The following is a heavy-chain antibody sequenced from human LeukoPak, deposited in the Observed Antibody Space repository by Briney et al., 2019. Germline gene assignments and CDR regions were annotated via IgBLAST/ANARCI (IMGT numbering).Heavy chain of an antibody. V-gene: IGHV1-2*02. J-gene: IGHJ4*02. CDR1: GYTFTDYY. CDR3: ARGRCSSVSCYLVDY. Sequence: ASVRVSCKASGYTFTDYYLHWVRQSPGQGPEWMGWINPNSGVTKFIQKFQGRATMTGDTSINTAYMELSSLRSDDTAVYYCARGRCSSVSCYLVDYWGQGTLVTVSS. D-gene: IGHD2-2*01. CDR2: INPNSGVT.